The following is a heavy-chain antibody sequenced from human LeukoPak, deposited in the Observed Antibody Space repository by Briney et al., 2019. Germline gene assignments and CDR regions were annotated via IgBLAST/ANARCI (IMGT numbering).Heavy chain of an antibody. Sequence: SSTVYADSVKGRFTISRDNSKNTLYLQLNSLRAEDTAVYYCARKGSGRTAYNDGLDVWGQGTMVTVSS. V-gene: IGHV3-53*01. J-gene: IGHJ3*01. D-gene: IGHD3-10*01. CDR2: SST. CDR3: ARKGSGRTAYNDGLDV.